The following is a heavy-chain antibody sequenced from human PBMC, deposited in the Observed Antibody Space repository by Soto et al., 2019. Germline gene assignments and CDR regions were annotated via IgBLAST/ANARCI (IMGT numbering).Heavy chain of an antibody. CDR1: GGSISSSSYY. CDR2: IYYSGST. J-gene: IGHJ4*02. Sequence: QLQLQESGPGLVKPSETLSLTCTVSGGSISSSSYYWGWIRQPPGKGLEWIGSIYYSGSTYYSPSLKSRVIISVDTSKSQFSLKLSSVSAADAAVYYCASRRAGVGFSYWGQGTLVTVSS. CDR3: ASRRAGVGFSY. D-gene: IGHD6-13*01. V-gene: IGHV4-39*01.